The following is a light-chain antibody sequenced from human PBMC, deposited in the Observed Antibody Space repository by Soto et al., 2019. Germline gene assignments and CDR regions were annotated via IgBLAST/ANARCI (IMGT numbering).Light chain of an antibody. CDR3: QQYNSYSPLT. Sequence: DIPMTQSPSTLSASVGDRVTITCRSSHSISSRLGWYQQEPGKAPKLLIHKASRLDSAVTSRFSGSGTRTDFTLTLSSLPPDDFATYSCQQYNSYSPLTFGGGTKVDI. CDR1: HSISSR. V-gene: IGKV1-5*03. J-gene: IGKJ4*01. CDR2: KAS.